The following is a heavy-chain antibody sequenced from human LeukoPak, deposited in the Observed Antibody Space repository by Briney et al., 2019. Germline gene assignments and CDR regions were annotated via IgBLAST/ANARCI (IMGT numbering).Heavy chain of an antibody. CDR2: ISHDGSHT. Sequence: GGSLILSCAASGFTFSGFDMYWVRQAPGKGLEWVAVISHDGSHTQHADSVKGRFTISRDNSKRTLYLQMNSLRPEDTAVYFCVKDRADHYSFDSWGQGTLVTVSS. V-gene: IGHV3-30*18. CDR3: VKDRADHYSFDS. D-gene: IGHD4-11*01. J-gene: IGHJ4*02. CDR1: GFTFSGFD.